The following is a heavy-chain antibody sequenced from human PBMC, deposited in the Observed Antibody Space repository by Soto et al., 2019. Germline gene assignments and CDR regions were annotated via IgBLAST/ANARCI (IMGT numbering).Heavy chain of an antibody. CDR1: GYTFTGYY. D-gene: IGHD3-22*01. CDR2: INPNSGGT. CDR3: ASSPYYYDSSGPFDY. Sequence: RASVKVSCKASGYTFTGYYMHWVRQAPGQGLEWMGWINPNSGGTNYAQKFQGRVTMTRDTSISTAYMELSRLRSDDTAVYYCASSPYYYDSSGPFDYWGQGTLVTVSS. J-gene: IGHJ4*02. V-gene: IGHV1-2*02.